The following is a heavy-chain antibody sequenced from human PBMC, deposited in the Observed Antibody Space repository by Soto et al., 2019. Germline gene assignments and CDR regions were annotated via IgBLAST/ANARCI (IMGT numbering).Heavy chain of an antibody. Sequence: QVQLVESGGGVVQPGGSLRLSCAASGLRFSSYGIHWVRQAPGKGLQWVAVIWFDGSKQYYADSVKGRFNISRDNSKNTVYLQMNSLRADDTAVYYCARELLYGSGSRDFHYYGVDVWGQGTTVTVSS. V-gene: IGHV3-33*01. CDR3: ARELLYGSGSRDFHYYGVDV. D-gene: IGHD3-10*01. J-gene: IGHJ6*02. CDR1: GLRFSSYG. CDR2: IWFDGSKQ.